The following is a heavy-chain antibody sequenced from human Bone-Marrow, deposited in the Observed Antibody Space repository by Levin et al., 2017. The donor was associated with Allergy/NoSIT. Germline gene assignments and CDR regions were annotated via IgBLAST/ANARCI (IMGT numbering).Heavy chain of an antibody. CDR1: GFSFSNYA. D-gene: IGHD5-18*01. CDR2: ISGSGGST. CDR3: TRDLWLGGDTPLVYGF. J-gene: IGHJ4*02. V-gene: IGHV3-23*01. Sequence: GGSLRLSCAASGFSFSNYAMSWVRQAPGKGLEWVSAISGSGGSTYYADSVKGRFTISRDNSKNTLNLQMSSLRAEDTALYYCTRDLWLGGDTPLVYGFWGQGTLVTVSS.